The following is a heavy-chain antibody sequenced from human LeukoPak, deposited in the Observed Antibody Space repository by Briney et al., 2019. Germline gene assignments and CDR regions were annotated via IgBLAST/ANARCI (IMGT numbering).Heavy chain of an antibody. J-gene: IGHJ6*02. CDR1: GGSFSGYY. D-gene: IGHD3-10*01. Sequence: PSETLSLTCAVYGGSFSGYYWSWIRQPPGKGLEWIGEINHSGSTNYNPSLKSRVTISVDTSKNQFSLKLSSVTAADTAVYYCARGLEVRAYGMDVWGQGTTVTVSS. CDR2: INHSGST. CDR3: ARGLEVRAYGMDV. V-gene: IGHV4-34*01.